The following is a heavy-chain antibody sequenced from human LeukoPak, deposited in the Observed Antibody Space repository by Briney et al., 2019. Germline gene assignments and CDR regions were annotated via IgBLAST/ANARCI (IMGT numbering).Heavy chain of an antibody. D-gene: IGHD2-15*01. Sequence: GGSLRLSCAASGFTFSDHYIDWVRQAPRKGLEWVGRIRNKANRYTTEYAASVKGRFTISRDDSKNSLYVQMNSLKTEDTAVYYCARVKDGGFDLWGQGTTVTVSS. V-gene: IGHV3-72*01. J-gene: IGHJ3*01. CDR3: ARVKDGGFDL. CDR1: GFTFSDHY. CDR2: IRNKANRYTT.